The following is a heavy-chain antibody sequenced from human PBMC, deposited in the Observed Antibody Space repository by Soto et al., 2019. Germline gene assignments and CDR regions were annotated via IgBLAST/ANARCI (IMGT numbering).Heavy chain of an antibody. V-gene: IGHV3-23*01. CDR3: VKHGQYELVCWFDR. CDR2: ISAGGGSP. D-gene: IGHD1-26*01. Sequence: EVQVLESGGGLVQPGGSLRLSCAAAGFSFSTYAMSWVRQAPGKGLEWVSGISAGGGSPFIADSVKGRFIINRDNAKDTLYLQLNRLAVEDTANYYCVKHGQYELVCWFDRWGQRTLVTVSS. CDR1: GFSFSTYA. J-gene: IGHJ5*02.